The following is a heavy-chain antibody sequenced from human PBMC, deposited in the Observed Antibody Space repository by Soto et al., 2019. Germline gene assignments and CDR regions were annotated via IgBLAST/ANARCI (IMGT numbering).Heavy chain of an antibody. J-gene: IGHJ3*02. D-gene: IGHD6-13*01. CDR1: GGSFSGYY. CDR3: TIVRPTSNWYSFDI. CDR2: INHSGTT. Sequence: SETLSLTCAVYGGSFSGYYWSWIRQPPGKGLEWIGEINHSGTTYYNPSLKSRATISVDMSKNQFSLKLSSVTAADTAVYFCTIVRPTSNWYSFDIWGQGTLVTVSS. V-gene: IGHV4-34*01.